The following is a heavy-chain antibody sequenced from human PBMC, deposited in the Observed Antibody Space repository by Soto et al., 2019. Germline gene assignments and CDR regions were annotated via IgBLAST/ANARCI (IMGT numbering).Heavy chain of an antibody. J-gene: IGHJ3*02. D-gene: IGHD2-15*01. V-gene: IGHV1-69*05. CDR3: ARAYSDAFDI. CDR2: IIPIFGTA. CDR1: GCTFSSYA. Sequence: ASVKVSCKASGCTFSSYAISWVRQAPGQGLEWMGGIIPIFGTANYADSVRGRFTISRDNAKNSLYLQMSSLRAEDTAVYYCARAYSDAFDIWGQGTMVTVSS.